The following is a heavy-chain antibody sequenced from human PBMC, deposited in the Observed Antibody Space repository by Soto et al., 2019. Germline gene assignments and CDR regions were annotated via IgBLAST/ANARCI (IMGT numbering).Heavy chain of an antibody. J-gene: IGHJ4*02. CDR3: ARGGPFDYLPREVFY. Sequence: GGSLRLSCAASGFTVSSNYMSWVRQAPGKGLEWVSVIYSGGSTYYADSVKGRFTISRDNSKNTLYLQMNSLRAEDTAVYYCARGGPFDYLPREVFYWGQGTLVTVSS. CDR1: GFTVSSNY. CDR2: IYSGGST. D-gene: IGHD3-9*01. V-gene: IGHV3-66*01.